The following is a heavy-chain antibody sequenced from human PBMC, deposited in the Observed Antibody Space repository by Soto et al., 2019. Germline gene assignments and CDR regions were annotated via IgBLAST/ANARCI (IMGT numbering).Heavy chain of an antibody. CDR3: ARVMYYYAFRRRYASNYYFDY. Sequence: ASVKVSCKASGYTFTSYGISWVRQAPGQGLEWMGWISAYNGNTNYAQKLQGRVTMTTDTSTSTAYMELRSLRSDDTAVYYCARVMYYYAFRRRYASNYYFDYWGQGTLVTVSS. CDR1: GYTFTSYG. CDR2: ISAYNGNT. J-gene: IGHJ4*02. V-gene: IGHV1-18*01. D-gene: IGHD3-10*01.